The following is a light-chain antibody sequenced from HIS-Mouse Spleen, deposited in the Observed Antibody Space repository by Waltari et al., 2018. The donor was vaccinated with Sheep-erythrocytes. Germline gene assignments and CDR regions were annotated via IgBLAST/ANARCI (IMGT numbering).Light chain of an antibody. V-gene: IGKV1-39*01. Sequence: DIQMTQSPSSLSASVGDRVTITCRASQSISSYLNWYQQKPGKAPKLLIYAASSLQSGVPSRLSGSRSGTDFTLTISSLQPEDFATYYCQQSYSTPRTFGQGTKVEIK. CDR2: AAS. J-gene: IGKJ1*01. CDR3: QQSYSTPRT. CDR1: QSISSY.